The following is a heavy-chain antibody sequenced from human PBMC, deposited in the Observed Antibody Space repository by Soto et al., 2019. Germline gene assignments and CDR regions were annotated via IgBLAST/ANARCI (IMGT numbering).Heavy chain of an antibody. Sequence: QVQLQESGPGLVKPLETLSLTCTVPGGSITSYYWSWVRQPPGKGLEWIGYIYYNVNINYNPSLKSRLTVSLDTSKNQFSLRLSSVTAADTAVYYWATGRVYFGSEYWGQGTLVTVSS. CDR1: GGSITSYY. CDR2: IYYNVNI. V-gene: IGHV4-59*01. CDR3: ATGRVYFGSEY. D-gene: IGHD3-10*01. J-gene: IGHJ4*02.